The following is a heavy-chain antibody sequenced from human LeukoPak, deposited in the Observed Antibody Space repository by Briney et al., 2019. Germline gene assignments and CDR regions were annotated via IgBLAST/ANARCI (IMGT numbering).Heavy chain of an antibody. CDR1: GFRFSGFG. V-gene: IGHV3-30*02. Sequence: GGSLRLSCVTSGFRFSGFGMHWVRQTPGKGLDRVAFISFDGSKEFYPDSVRGRFTVSRDNSRDSLYLQMNSLKSEDTGVYYCAKDQGGVVAGPTSGPFDYWGQGILVTVSA. CDR2: ISFDGSKE. D-gene: IGHD6-19*01. CDR3: AKDQGGVVAGPTSGPFDY. J-gene: IGHJ4*02.